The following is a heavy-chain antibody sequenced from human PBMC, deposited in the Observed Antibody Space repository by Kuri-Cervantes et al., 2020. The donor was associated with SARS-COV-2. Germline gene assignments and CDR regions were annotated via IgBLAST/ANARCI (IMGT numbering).Heavy chain of an antibody. CDR1: GYTFTSYA. CDR3: ARGGKDSPTSMYFYYHMDV. CDR2: IIPIFGTA. J-gene: IGHJ6*03. D-gene: IGHD2-15*01. V-gene: IGHV1-69*13. Sequence: SVKVSCKASGYTFTSYAISWVRQAPGQGLEWMGGIIPIFGTANYAQKFQGRVTITADESTSTAYMELYSLTSDDTAVYYCARGGKDSPTSMYFYYHMDVWGRGTTVTVSS.